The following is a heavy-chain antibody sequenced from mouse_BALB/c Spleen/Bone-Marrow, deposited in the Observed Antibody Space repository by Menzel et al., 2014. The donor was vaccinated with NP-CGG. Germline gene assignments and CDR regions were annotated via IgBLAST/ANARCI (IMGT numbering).Heavy chain of an antibody. J-gene: IGHJ3*01. CDR1: GYSITSGYS. V-gene: IGHV3-1*02. D-gene: IGHD4-1*01. CDR3: ARLVPGTAY. CDR2: IHYSGNT. Sequence: EVKLMESGPDLVKPSQSLSITCTVTGYSITSGYSWHWIRQFPGNKLEWMGCIHYSGNTNYNPSLKSRVSITRDTSKNQFFLQLNSVTTEGTATYYCARLVPGTAYWGQGTLVTVSA.